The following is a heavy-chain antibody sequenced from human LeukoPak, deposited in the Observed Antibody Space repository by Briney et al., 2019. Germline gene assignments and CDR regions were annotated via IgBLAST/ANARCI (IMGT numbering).Heavy chain of an antibody. Sequence: GGSLRLSCAASGFTFSSYSMNWVRQAPGKGLEWVSSISSSSSYIYYADSVKGRFTISRDNAKNSLYLQMNSLRAEDTAVYYCARTEGTYYYDSSGYLYWGQGTLVTVSS. J-gene: IGHJ4*02. V-gene: IGHV3-21*01. CDR1: GFTFSSYS. CDR3: ARTEGTYYYDSSGYLY. D-gene: IGHD3-22*01. CDR2: ISSSSSYI.